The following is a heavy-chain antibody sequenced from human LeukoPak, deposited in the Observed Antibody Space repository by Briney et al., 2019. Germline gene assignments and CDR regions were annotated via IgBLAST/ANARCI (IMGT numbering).Heavy chain of an antibody. CDR1: GDSISSTIYS. V-gene: IGHV4-39*01. D-gene: IGHD1-7*01. Sequence: SETLSLTCTVSGDSISSTIYSWGWIRQPPGKGLEWIGNTSYSGTTYTNPSLRSRVTISVDTSKNHFSLNLSSATAADTAVYYCARQRGSTLADYWGQGILVTVSS. J-gene: IGHJ4*02. CDR2: TSYSGTT. CDR3: ARQRGSTLADY.